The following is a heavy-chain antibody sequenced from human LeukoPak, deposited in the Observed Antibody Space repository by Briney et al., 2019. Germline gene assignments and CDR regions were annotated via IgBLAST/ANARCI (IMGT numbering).Heavy chain of an antibody. D-gene: IGHD2-2*01. CDR1: GGSVSSGSYY. V-gene: IGHV4-61*01. Sequence: PSETPSLTCTVSGGSVSSGSYYWSWIRQPPGKGLEWIGYIYYSGSTNYNPSLKSRVTISVDTSKNQFSLKLSSVTAADTAVYYCARGFVVVPAAMPQFDPWGQGTLVTVSS. CDR2: IYYSGST. CDR3: ARGFVVVPAAMPQFDP. J-gene: IGHJ5*02.